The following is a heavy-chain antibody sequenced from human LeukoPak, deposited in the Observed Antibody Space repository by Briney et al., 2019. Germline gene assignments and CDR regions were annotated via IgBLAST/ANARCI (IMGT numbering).Heavy chain of an antibody. V-gene: IGHV1-18*01. CDR3: APRRVAADKGFDY. D-gene: IGHD6-19*01. J-gene: IGHJ4*02. CDR1: GYTFTSYG. CDR2: ISAYNGNT. Sequence: ASVKVSSKASGYTFTSYGISWVRQAPGQGLEWMGWISAYNGNTNYAQKFQGRVTMTRDTSITTAYMELSSLRSDDTAVYYCAPRRVAADKGFDYWGQGTLVTVSS.